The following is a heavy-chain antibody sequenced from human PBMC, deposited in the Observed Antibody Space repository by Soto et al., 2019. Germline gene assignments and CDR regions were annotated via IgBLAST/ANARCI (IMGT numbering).Heavy chain of an antibody. CDR2: IKEDGSDK. CDR3: AKATR. J-gene: IGHJ4*02. V-gene: IGHV3-7*05. Sequence: EVQLVESGGGLVQPGGSLRLSCAASGFPFSSNWMSWVRQAPGRGLELVANIKEDGSDKNYLDSVRGLFTISRDNAKNALYLQMYSLRVDDTTIYYCAKATRWGQGTLVTVSS. CDR1: GFPFSSNW.